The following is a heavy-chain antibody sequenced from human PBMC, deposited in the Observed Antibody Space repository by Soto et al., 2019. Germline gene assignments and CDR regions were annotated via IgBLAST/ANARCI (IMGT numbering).Heavy chain of an antibody. CDR2: ISGRGGST. J-gene: IGHJ4*02. CDR1: GFTFSTYA. V-gene: IGHV3-23*01. D-gene: IGHD2-8*01. Sequence: EVQLLESGGGLVQPGGSLRLSCAASGFTFSTYAMSWVRQAPGKGLEWVSVISGRGGSTYYADSVKGRFTISRDNSKNTRYLQMNSLRAEGTAVYYCANSVCTNGVCGFDYWGQGTLVTVFS. CDR3: ANSVCTNGVCGFDY.